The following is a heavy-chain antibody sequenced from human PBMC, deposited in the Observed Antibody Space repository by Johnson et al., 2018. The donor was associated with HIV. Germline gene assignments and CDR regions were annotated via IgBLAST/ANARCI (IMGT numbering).Heavy chain of an antibody. J-gene: IGHJ3*02. CDR1: GFTFSSYG. V-gene: IGHV3-33*03. CDR2: IWYDGSNK. CDR3: AGDMGTHAFDI. D-gene: IGHD2-15*01. Sequence: QEQLVECGGGVVQPGRSLRLSCAASGFTFSSYGMHWVRQAPGKGLEWVAVIWYDGSNKYYADSVKGRFTISRDNAKNSLYLQMNSLRAEDTAVYYCAGDMGTHAFDIWGQGTMVTVSS.